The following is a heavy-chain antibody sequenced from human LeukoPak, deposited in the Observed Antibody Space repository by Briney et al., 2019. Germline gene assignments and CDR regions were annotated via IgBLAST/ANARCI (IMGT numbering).Heavy chain of an antibody. D-gene: IGHD2-2*01. Sequence: ASVKVSCKASGYTFTGYYMHWVRQAPGQGREWMGWINPNSGGTNYAQKFQGRVTMTRDTSISTAYMELSRLRSDDTAVYYCARRGLGCSSTSCYSKADPWGQGTLVTVSS. J-gene: IGHJ5*02. V-gene: IGHV1-2*02. CDR1: GYTFTGYY. CDR2: INPNSGGT. CDR3: ARRGLGCSSTSCYSKADP.